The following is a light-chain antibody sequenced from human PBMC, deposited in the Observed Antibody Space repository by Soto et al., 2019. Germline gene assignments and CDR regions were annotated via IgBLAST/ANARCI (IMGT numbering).Light chain of an antibody. V-gene: IGKV3-15*01. CDR3: QHYNSYSEA. CDR2: GAS. Sequence: EIVMTQSPATLSVSPGERATVSCRASQSVRSNLAWYQQKPGQAPRLLIFGASTRATGIPARFSGSGSGTDFTLTISSLQSDDFATYYCQHYNSYSEAFGQGTKVDIK. J-gene: IGKJ1*01. CDR1: QSVRSN.